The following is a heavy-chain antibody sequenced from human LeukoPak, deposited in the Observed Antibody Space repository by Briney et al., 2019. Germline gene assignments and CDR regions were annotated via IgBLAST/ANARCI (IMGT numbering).Heavy chain of an antibody. J-gene: IGHJ4*02. Sequence: GGSLRLSCAASGFTFSSYWMHWVRQAPGKGLVWVSRINSNGSSTSYADSVKGRFTISRDNAKNTLYLQMNSLRAEDTAVYYCARDENYYDSSGYYDYWGQGTLVTVSS. D-gene: IGHD3-22*01. V-gene: IGHV3-74*01. CDR1: GFTFSSYW. CDR2: INSNGSST. CDR3: ARDENYYDSSGYYDY.